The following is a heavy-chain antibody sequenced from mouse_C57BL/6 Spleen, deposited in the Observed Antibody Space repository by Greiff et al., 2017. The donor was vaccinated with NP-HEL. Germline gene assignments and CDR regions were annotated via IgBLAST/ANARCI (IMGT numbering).Heavy chain of an antibody. CDR1: GYAFSSSW. J-gene: IGHJ1*03. CDR3: ARSQFITSWYFDV. D-gene: IGHD1-1*01. Sequence: QVQLQQSGPELVKPGASVKISCKASGYAFSSSWMNWVKQRPGKGLEWIGRIYPGDGDTNYNGKFKGKATLTADKSSSTAYMQLSSLTSEDSAVYFCARSQFITSWYFDVWGTGTTVTVSS. V-gene: IGHV1-82*01. CDR2: IYPGDGDT.